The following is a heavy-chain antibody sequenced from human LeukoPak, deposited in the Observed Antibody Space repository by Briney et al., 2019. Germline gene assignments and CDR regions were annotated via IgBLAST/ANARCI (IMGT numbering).Heavy chain of an antibody. Sequence: ASVKVSCKVSGFTLSDLSMHWVRQVHGQGLEWVGGFDPAGGKNIYAHTFRGRFILTEDASTNTPFMELNSMRPDDTAAYYCATGVICATTACPGYRNYYFFMDVWGEGTTVTVSS. CDR2: FDPAGGKN. D-gene: IGHD5-18*01. CDR1: GFTLSDLS. CDR3: ATGVICATTACPGYRNYYFFMDV. J-gene: IGHJ6*03. V-gene: IGHV1-24*01.